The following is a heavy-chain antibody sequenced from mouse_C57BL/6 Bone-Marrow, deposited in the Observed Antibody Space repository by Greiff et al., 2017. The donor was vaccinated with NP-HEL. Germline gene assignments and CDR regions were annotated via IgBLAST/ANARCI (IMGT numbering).Heavy chain of an antibody. CDR3: TGLGLRRGFAY. V-gene: IGHV6-3*01. J-gene: IGHJ3*01. Sequence: EVKVVESGGGLVQPGGSMKLSCVASGFTFSNYWMNWVRQSPEKGLEWVAQIRLKSDNYATHYAESVKGRFTISRDDSKSSVYLQMNNLRAEDTGIYYCTGLGLRRGFAYWGQGTLVTVSA. CDR1: GFTFSNYW. D-gene: IGHD2-4*01. CDR2: IRLKSDNYAT.